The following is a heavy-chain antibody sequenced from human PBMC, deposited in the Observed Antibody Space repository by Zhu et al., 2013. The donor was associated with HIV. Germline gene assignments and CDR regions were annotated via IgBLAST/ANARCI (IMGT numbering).Heavy chain of an antibody. CDR2: IIPIFGTA. CDR1: GGTFSSYA. J-gene: IGHJ6*02. V-gene: IGHV1-69*06. D-gene: IGHD3-16*02. Sequence: QVQLVQSGAEVKKPGSSVKVSCKASGGTFSSYAISWVRQAPGQGLEWMGGIIPIFGTANYAQKFQGRVTITADKSTSTAYMELSSLRSEDTAVYYCARDQTGVSYRLYEYYGMDVWGQGTTVTVSS. CDR3: ARDQTGVSYRLYEYYGMDV.